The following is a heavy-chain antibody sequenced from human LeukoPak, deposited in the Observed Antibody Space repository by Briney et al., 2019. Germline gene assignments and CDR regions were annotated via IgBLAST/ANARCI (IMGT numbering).Heavy chain of an antibody. V-gene: IGHV4-34*01. D-gene: IGHD1-1*01. CDR3: AKASSFDKTTRWNPAYFGP. Sequence: SETLSLTCAVHGGSLSGFYWSWIRQPPGKGLEWIGEINHSGTTNYNPSLKSRVTISVDTSKNQVSLDLASVTAADTAVYYCAKASSFDKTTRWNPAYFGPWGPGSLVTVAS. CDR2: INHSGTT. J-gene: IGHJ5*02. CDR1: GGSLSGFY.